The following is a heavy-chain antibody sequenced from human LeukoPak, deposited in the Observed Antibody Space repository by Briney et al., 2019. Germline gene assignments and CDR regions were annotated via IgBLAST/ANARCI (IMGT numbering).Heavy chain of an antibody. CDR3: ATDRLFHNY. CDR1: GYTFKDAW. CDR2: IKNEVDGSTT. D-gene: IGHD2-21*01. J-gene: IGHJ4*02. Sequence: GGPLTLSCAASGYTFKDAWMAWIRQAPGKGLEWIGRIKNEVDGSTTNYGGYVKGTFNISRDESRHTLYRQIQRLKSEDTCLYYCATDRLFHNYWGRGTLATVSS. V-gene: IGHV3-15*01.